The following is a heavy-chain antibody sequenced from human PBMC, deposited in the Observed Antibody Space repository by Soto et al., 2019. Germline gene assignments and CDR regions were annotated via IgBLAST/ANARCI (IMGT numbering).Heavy chain of an antibody. D-gene: IGHD3-22*01. Sequence: ASVKVSCKASGYTFTSYAMHWVRQAPGQRLEWMGWINAGNGNTKYSQKFQGRVTITRGTSASTAYMELSSLRSEDTAVYYCARGSGYYYGDAYWGQGTLVTVSS. J-gene: IGHJ4*02. V-gene: IGHV1-3*01. CDR1: GYTFTSYA. CDR3: ARGSGYYYGDAY. CDR2: INAGNGNT.